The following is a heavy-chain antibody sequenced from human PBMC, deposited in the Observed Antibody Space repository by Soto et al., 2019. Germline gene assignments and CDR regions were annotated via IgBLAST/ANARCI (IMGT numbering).Heavy chain of an antibody. V-gene: IGHV1-8*01. Sequence: ASVKVSCKASGYTFTSYDINWVRQATGQGLEWMGWMNPNSGNTGYAQKFQGRVTMTRNTSISTAYMELSSLRSEDTAVYYCARDGRIAAAGRLYYYYYGRDGWGQGTTVTVSS. CDR1: GYTFTSYD. J-gene: IGHJ6*02. CDR2: MNPNSGNT. CDR3: ARDGRIAAAGRLYYYYYGRDG. D-gene: IGHD6-13*01.